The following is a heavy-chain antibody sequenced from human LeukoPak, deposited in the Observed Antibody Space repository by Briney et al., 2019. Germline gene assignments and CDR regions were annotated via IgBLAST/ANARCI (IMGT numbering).Heavy chain of an antibody. CDR3: ARLIYYDSSGYLDY. J-gene: IGHJ4*02. Sequence: PSETLSLTCAVYGGSFSSYYWSWIRQPPGKGLEWIGKINYSGSTNYNPSLKSRVTISVDMSKNQFSLKLSFVTAADTAVYYCARLIYYDSSGYLDYWGQGSLVTVSS. CDR1: GGSFSSYY. CDR2: INYSGST. D-gene: IGHD3-22*01. V-gene: IGHV4-34*01.